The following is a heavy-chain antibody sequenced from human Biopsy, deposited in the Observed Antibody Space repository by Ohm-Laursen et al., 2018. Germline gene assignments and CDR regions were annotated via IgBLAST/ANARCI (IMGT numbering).Heavy chain of an antibody. CDR3: AKCMTGGSNYYFHH. Sequence: SLRLSCAASGFTFSSYGMHWVRQAPGKGLEWVAAIWYDRSNNNYADSVKGRFTISRDNSKNTLYLQMNSLTGEDTAVYYCAKCMTGGSNYYFHHCGQGTLVTVSS. D-gene: IGHD2-8*01. CDR2: IWYDRSNN. V-gene: IGHV3-33*06. J-gene: IGHJ4*02. CDR1: GFTFSSYG.